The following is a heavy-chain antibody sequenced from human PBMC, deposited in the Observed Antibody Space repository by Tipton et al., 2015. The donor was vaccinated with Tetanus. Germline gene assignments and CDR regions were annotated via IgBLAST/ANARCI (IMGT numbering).Heavy chain of an antibody. D-gene: IGHD3-22*01. CDR2: MSYSGGA. J-gene: IGHJ4*02. Sequence: QLVQSGAEVKEPGESLKISCKASGHNSRSYWVSWIRQPPGKGLEWIGQMSYSGGANYNPYLNSRVTISVDTSKNQFSLRLSSVTAADTAVYYCARDVRGYSYDDSGYYNPSYYFDLWGQGTLVTVSS. V-gene: IGHV4-59*01. CDR3: ARDVRGYSYDDSGYYNPSYYFDL. CDR1: GHNSRSYW.